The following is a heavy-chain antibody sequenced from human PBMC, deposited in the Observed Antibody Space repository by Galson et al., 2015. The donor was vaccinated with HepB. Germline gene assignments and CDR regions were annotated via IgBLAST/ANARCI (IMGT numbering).Heavy chain of an antibody. J-gene: IGHJ4*02. D-gene: IGHD6-13*01. V-gene: IGHV3-30*18. CDR2: ISYDGSNK. CDR3: AKDPDDRGSIAAAFDYFDY. CDR1: GFTFSSYG. Sequence: SLRLSCAASGFTFSSYGMHWVRQAPGKGLEWVAVISYDGSNKYYADSVKGRFTISRDNSKNTLYLQMNSLRAEDTAVYYCAKDPDDRGSIAAAFDYFDYWGQGTLVTVSS.